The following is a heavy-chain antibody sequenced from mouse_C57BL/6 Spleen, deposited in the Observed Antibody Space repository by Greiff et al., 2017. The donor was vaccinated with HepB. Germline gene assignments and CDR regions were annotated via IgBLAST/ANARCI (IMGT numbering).Heavy chain of an antibody. J-gene: IGHJ3*01. V-gene: IGHV1-19*01. D-gene: IGHD1-1*01. CDR1: GYTFTDYY. CDR2: INPYNGGT. Sequence: EVQLQQSGPVLVKPGASVKMSCKASGYTFTDYYMNWVKQSHGKSLEWIGVINPYNGGTSYNQKFKGKATLTVDKSSSTAYMELNSLTSEDSAVYCCSSDYVSSYVDWFAYWGQGTLVTVSA. CDR3: SSDYVSSYVDWFAY.